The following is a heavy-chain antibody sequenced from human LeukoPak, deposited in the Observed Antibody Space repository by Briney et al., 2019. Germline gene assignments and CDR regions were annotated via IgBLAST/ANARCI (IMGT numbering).Heavy chain of an antibody. CDR1: GASISKYY. V-gene: IGHV4-59*01. Sequence: SETLSLTCTVSGASISKYYWSWIRQTPGKRLEWIAYSSYTGSTALNPSLDSRVTISIDTSRNQLSLKLTSVTAADTAVYYCARVRSMTTVRDSFNIWGQGTPVTVSS. CDR2: SSYTGST. CDR3: ARVRSMTTVRDSFNI. D-gene: IGHD4-11*01. J-gene: IGHJ3*02.